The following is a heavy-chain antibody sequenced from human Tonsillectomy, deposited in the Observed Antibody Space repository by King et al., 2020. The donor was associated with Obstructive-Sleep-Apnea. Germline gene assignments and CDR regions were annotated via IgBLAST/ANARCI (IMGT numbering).Heavy chain of an antibody. CDR1: GDSVSSNSAA. CDR3: GKPVGLYYDGSAIEH. CDR2: TYYRSTWYN. D-gene: IGHD3-22*01. J-gene: IGHJ4*02. Sequence: VQLQQSGPGLVKPSQTLSLTCAISGDSVSSNSAAWNWIRQSPSRGLEWLGRTYYRSTWYNDYALSVRSRIRINPDTSKNQFSLQLNSVTPEDTAVYYCGKPVGLYYDGSAIEHWGQGTLVTVSS. V-gene: IGHV6-1*01.